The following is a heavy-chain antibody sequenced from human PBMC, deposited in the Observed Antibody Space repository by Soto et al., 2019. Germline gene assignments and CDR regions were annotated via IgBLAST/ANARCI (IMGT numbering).Heavy chain of an antibody. J-gene: IGHJ4*02. D-gene: IGHD6-13*01. CDR2: INPSGDST. CDR3: AKVDVSTAGSFDY. V-gene: IGHV3-23*01. Sequence: GGSLRLSCVASGFTFSRHGLSWVRQAPGKGLEWVSTINPSGDSTFYADSVKGRFTISRDNSKNTVYLQMNSLSVGDTAVYLCAKVDVSTAGSFDYWGQGAMVTVSS. CDR1: GFTFSRHG.